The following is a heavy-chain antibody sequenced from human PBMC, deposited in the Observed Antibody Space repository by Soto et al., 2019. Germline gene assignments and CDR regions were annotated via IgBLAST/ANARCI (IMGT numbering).Heavy chain of an antibody. CDR2: ISAYNGNT. V-gene: IGHV1-18*01. CDR3: ARDRYYDSSGYAFPYYYYYGMDV. CDR1: GYTFTSYG. D-gene: IGHD3-22*01. Sequence: QVQLVQSGAEVKKPGASVKVSCKASGYTFTSYGISWVRQAPGQGLEWMGWISAYNGNTNYAQKLQGRVTMTTDTSTSTAYMELRSLRSDDTAVDYCARDRYYDSSGYAFPYYYYYGMDVWGQGTTVTVAS. J-gene: IGHJ6*02.